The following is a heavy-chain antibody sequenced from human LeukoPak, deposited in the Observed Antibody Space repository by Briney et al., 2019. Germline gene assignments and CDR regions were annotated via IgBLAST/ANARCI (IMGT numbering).Heavy chain of an antibody. CDR3: ARGAIVASGYFDY. Sequence: GGSLRLSCAASGFTFSSYSMNWVRQASGKGLEWVSSISTGSSYIYYADSVRGRFTISRDNAKNSLYLQMNSMRAEDTAVYYCARGAIVASGYFDYWGQGTLVTVSS. J-gene: IGHJ4*02. CDR2: ISTGSSYI. V-gene: IGHV3-21*01. D-gene: IGHD2-21*01. CDR1: GFTFSSYS.